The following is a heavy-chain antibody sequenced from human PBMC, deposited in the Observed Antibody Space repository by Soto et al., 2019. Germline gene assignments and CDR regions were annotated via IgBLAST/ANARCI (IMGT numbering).Heavy chain of an antibody. D-gene: IGHD6-19*01. CDR3: ARGRGRRVTAVAGTYYYYYGMDV. CDR1: GGSFSGYY. J-gene: IGHJ6*02. V-gene: IGHV4-34*01. Sequence: SETLSLTCAVYGGSFSGYYWSWIRQPPGKGLEWIGEINHSGSTNYNPSLKSRVTISVETSKNQFSLKLSSVTAADTAVYYCARGRGRRVTAVAGTYYYYYGMDVWGQGTTVTVSS. CDR2: INHSGST.